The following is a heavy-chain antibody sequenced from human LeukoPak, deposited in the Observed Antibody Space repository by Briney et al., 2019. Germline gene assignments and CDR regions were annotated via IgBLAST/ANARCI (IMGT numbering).Heavy chain of an antibody. Sequence: ASVKVSCKASGYTFTSYGISWVRQAPGQGLEWMGWISAHNGNTNYAQKLQGRVTMTTDTSTSTAYMELRSLRSDDTAVYYCARDKYNWNYADYYYGMDVWGQGTTVTVSS. CDR3: ARDKYNWNYADYYYGMDV. J-gene: IGHJ6*02. D-gene: IGHD1-7*01. V-gene: IGHV1-18*01. CDR1: GYTFTSYG. CDR2: ISAHNGNT.